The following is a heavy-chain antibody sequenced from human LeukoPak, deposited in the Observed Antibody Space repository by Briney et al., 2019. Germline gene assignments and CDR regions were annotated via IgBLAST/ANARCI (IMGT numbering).Heavy chain of an antibody. V-gene: IGHV3-48*01. D-gene: IGHD4-17*01. CDR3: AKVGIRQFTVTNNYFDY. J-gene: IGHJ4*02. Sequence: GGSLRLSCAASGFTFSNFGMNWVRQAPGKGLEWVSYISSSSSTIYYADSVKGRFTISRDNSKNTLYLQMNSLRAEDTAVYYCAKVGIRQFTVTNNYFDYWGQGTLVTVSS. CDR1: GFTFSNFG. CDR2: ISSSSSTI.